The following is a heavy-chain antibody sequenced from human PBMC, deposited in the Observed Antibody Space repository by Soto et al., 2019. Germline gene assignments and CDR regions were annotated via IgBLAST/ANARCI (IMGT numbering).Heavy chain of an antibody. Sequence: QVQLVQSGAEVKKPGSSVKVSCTASGGPFSSYAINWVRQAPGQGLEWMGVITPMFGAPHYAQNFKGRITITADKSTNTAYMELSSLTSGDTAVYFCARVVTGRRFAPGGQGTLVTVSS. CDR3: ARVVTGRRFAP. CDR1: GGPFSSYA. V-gene: IGHV1-69*06. CDR2: ITPMFGAP. J-gene: IGHJ5*02. D-gene: IGHD6-6*01.